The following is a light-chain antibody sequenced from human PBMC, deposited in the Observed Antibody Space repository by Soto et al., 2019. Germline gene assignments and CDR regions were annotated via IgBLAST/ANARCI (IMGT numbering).Light chain of an antibody. CDR2: EVN. J-gene: IGLJ1*01. CDR3: ASYAGNSRYV. V-gene: IGLV1-47*01. Sequence: QSVLTQPPSASGTPGQRVTISCSGSSSNIGNNYVYWYQQYPGKAPKLIIFEVNKRPSGVPDRFSGSKSGNTASLTVSGLQAEDEAVYYCASYAGNSRYVFGTGTKVTVL. CDR1: SSNIGNNY.